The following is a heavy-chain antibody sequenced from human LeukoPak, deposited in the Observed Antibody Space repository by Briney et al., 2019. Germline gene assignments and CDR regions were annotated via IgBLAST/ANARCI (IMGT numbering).Heavy chain of an antibody. V-gene: IGHV4-59*12. CDR3: ASWSSLDPFDI. Sequence: SQTLSLTCTVSGGSISSYYWRWDRQPPGKGREWDGYTHYGGGTNLHTSLRSRVTISGDPSQDQFSLRRGAVTAADAAVYYCASWSSLDPFDIWGQGTMVTVSS. CDR1: GGSISSYY. CDR2: THYGGGT. J-gene: IGHJ3*02. D-gene: IGHD2-2*01.